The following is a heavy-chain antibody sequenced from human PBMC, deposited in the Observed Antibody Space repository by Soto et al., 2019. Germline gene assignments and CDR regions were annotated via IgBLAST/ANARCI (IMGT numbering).Heavy chain of an antibody. J-gene: IGHJ4*02. CDR2: IYYSGST. Sequence: SETLSLTCTVSGGSISSGDYYWSWIRQPPGKGLEWIGYIYYSGSTYYNPSLKSRVTISVDTSKNQFSLKLSSVTAADTAVYYCARVGMVRGAIYFDYWGQGTLVTVSS. CDR1: GGSISSGDYY. V-gene: IGHV4-30-4*01. D-gene: IGHD3-10*01. CDR3: ARVGMVRGAIYFDY.